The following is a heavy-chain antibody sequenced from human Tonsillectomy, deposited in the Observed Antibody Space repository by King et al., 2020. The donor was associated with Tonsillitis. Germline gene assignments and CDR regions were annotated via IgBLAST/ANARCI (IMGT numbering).Heavy chain of an antibody. CDR3: TRSQAGSNWFDP. J-gene: IGHJ5*02. CDR1: CFSLSTDEMR. CDR2: IDWDDEK. Sequence: TLKESGPALVKPTQTLTLTCTFSCFSLSTDEMRVSWFRQPPGKALEWLARIDWDDEKFYSTSLKTRLTISMDTSKNQVVLRMTNMDPGDTATYYCTRSQAGSNWFDPWGRGTLVTVSS. V-gene: IGHV2-70*04.